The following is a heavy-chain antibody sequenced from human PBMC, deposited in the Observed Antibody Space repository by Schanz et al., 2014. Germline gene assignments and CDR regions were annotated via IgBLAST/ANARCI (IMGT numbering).Heavy chain of an antibody. V-gene: IGHV3-33*01. CDR3: VRDKKGFVAVAGRAPFDY. D-gene: IGHD6-19*01. CDR2: IRDDGRNK. J-gene: IGHJ4*02. Sequence: QVQLVESGGGVVQPGRSLRLSCAASGFTFRSYGLHWVRQAPGKGLEWVAVIRDDGRNKNFVESVKGRFTISRDNSNNTGYLQMNTLRAEDTAVYYCVRDKKGFVAVAGRAPFDYWGQGTLVTVSS. CDR1: GFTFRSYG.